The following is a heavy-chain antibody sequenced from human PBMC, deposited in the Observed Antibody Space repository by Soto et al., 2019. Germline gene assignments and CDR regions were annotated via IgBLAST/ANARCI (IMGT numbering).Heavy chain of an antibody. CDR2: ISSSSSYI. V-gene: IGHV3-21*01. D-gene: IGHD3-10*01. CDR1: GFTFSSYS. CDR3: ARDRGVYYYYMDV. J-gene: IGHJ6*03. Sequence: GGSLRLSCAASGFTFSSYSMNWVRQAPGKGLEWVSSISSSSSYIYYADSVKGRFTISRDNAKNSLYLQMNSLRAEDTAVYYCARDRGVYYYYMDVWGKGTTVTVSS.